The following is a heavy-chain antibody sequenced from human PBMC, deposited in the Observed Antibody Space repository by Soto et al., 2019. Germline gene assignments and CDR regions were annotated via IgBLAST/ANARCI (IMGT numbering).Heavy chain of an antibody. Sequence: ASVKVSCKASGYTFSGYSITWVRQAPGQGREWMGRISGYNGNTNYARTLRGRLTLTTDTSTSPAYMELRSLTSDDTAVYYCARDVFCGGAPACPDMDVWGQGTTVTVSS. CDR2: ISGYNGNT. J-gene: IGHJ6*02. D-gene: IGHD2-21*01. CDR1: GYTFSGYS. V-gene: IGHV1-18*04. CDR3: ARDVFCGGAPACPDMDV.